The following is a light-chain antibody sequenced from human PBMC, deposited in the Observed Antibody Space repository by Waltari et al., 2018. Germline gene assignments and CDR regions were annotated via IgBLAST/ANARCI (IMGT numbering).Light chain of an antibody. J-gene: IGLJ3*02. CDR2: AYS. CDR1: SSNIGAGYD. Sequence: QSVLTQPPSVSGAPGQTVTISCAGSSSNIGAGYDVHWYQQLPGAAPKLLICAYSSRPSGVPDRFYGYKSGTSASLAINGLQPEDEADYYCQSYDSALSAVFGGGTKVTVL. CDR3: QSYDSALSAV. V-gene: IGLV1-40*01.